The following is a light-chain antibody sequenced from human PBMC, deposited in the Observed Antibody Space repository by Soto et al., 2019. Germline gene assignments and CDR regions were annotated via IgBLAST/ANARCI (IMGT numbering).Light chain of an antibody. CDR1: STDVGGYNY. J-gene: IGLJ1*01. CDR2: DVS. V-gene: IGLV2-11*01. CDR3: RPCARRDPLSV. Sequence: QSVLTQPRSVSGSPGQSVTISCTGTSTDVGGYNYVSWYQQHPGKVPKLMLYDVSKRPSGVPDRFSGSKSGNTASLTISGLQAEDDVDYYRRPCARRDPLSVFGSATIVTDL.